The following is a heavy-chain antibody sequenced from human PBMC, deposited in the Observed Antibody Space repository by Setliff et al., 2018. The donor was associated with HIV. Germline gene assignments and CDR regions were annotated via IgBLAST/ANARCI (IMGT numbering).Heavy chain of an antibody. CDR2: ISAYNGNT. CDR1: GYTFTSYG. J-gene: IGHJ3*01. CDR3: ARQDHSSVNSGSLYAFDV. Sequence: ASVKVSCKASGYTFTSYGISWVRQAPGQGLEWMGWISAYNGNTNYAQKLQGRVTMTTDTSTSTVYMELTGLTSDDTAVYYCARQDHSSVNSGSLYAFDVWGQGTMVTVSS. D-gene: IGHD3-22*01. V-gene: IGHV1-18*01.